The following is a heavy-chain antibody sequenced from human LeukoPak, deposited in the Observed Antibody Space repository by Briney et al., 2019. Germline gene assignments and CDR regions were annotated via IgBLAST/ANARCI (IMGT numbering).Heavy chain of an antibody. D-gene: IGHD2-15*01. J-gene: IGHJ5*02. CDR1: GVSISSSSYY. V-gene: IGHV4-39*07. CDR3: ARSTYCSGGSCSHNWFDP. Sequence: SETLSLTCAVYGVSISSSSYYWGWIRQPPGKGLEWIGSIYYSGSTYYNPSLKSRVTISVDTSKNQFSLKLSSVTAADTAVYYCARSTYCSGGSCSHNWFDPWGQGTLVTVSS. CDR2: IYYSGST.